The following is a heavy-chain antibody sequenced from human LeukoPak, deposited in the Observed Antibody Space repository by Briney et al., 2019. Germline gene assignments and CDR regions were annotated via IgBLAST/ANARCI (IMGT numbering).Heavy chain of an antibody. CDR3: ASSAMYSGSHMTFDY. Sequence: GASVKVSCKASGYTFTSYGISWVRQAPGQGLEWMGWISAYNGNTNYAQKLQGRVTMTTDTSTSTAYMELRSLRSDDTAVYYCASSAMYSGSHMTFDYWGQGTLVTVSS. CDR1: GYTFTSYG. J-gene: IGHJ4*02. D-gene: IGHD1-26*01. CDR2: ISAYNGNT. V-gene: IGHV1-18*01.